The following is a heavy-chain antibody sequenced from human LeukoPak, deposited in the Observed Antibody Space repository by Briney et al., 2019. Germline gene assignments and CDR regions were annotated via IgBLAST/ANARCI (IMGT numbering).Heavy chain of an antibody. Sequence: PGGSLRLSCAASGFTFSSNYMSWVRQAPGKGLEWVSVIYSGGSTYYADSVKGRFTISRDNSKNTLYLQMNSLRAEDTAVYYCARDLGILYDAFDIWGQGTMVTVSS. CDR3: ARDLGILYDAFDI. CDR2: IYSGGST. J-gene: IGHJ3*02. D-gene: IGHD2-15*01. V-gene: IGHV3-53*01. CDR1: GFTFSSNY.